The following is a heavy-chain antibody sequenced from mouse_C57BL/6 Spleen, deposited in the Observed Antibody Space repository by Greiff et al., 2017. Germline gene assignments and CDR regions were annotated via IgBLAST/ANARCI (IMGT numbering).Heavy chain of an antibody. V-gene: IGHV1-82*01. D-gene: IGHD1-1*01. CDR1: GYAFSSSW. CDR2: IYPGDGDT. Sequence: QVQLQQSGPELVKPGASVKISCKASGYAFSSSWMNWVKQRPGKGLEWIGRIYPGDGDTNYNGKFKGKVTLTADKSSSTVYMQLSSLTSEDSAVYFCARFYGSSYGYAMDYWGQGTSVTVSS. J-gene: IGHJ4*01. CDR3: ARFYGSSYGYAMDY.